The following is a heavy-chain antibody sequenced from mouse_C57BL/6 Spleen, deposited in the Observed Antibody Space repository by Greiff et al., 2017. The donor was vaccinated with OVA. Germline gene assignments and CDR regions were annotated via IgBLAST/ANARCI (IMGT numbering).Heavy chain of an antibody. D-gene: IGHD1-1*01. J-gene: IGHJ2*01. CDR3: ARDQDYGSSYLYYFDY. CDR2: ISDGGSYT. CDR1: GFTFSSYA. Sequence: EVKLVESGGGLVKPGGSLKLSCAASGFTFSSYAMSWVRQTPEKRLEWVATISDGGSYTYYPDNVKGRFTISRDNAKNNLYLQMSHLKSEDTAMYYCARDQDYGSSYLYYFDYWGQGTTRTVSS. V-gene: IGHV5-4*01.